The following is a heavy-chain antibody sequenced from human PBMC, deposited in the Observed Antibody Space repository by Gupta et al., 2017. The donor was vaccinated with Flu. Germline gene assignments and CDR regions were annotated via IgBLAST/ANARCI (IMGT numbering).Heavy chain of an antibody. Sequence: SSYAMSWVRQAPGKGLEWVSAISGSGGSTYYADSVKGRFTISRDNSKNTLYLQMNSLRAEDTAVYYCAKDQQWLARGAFDIWDQGTMVTVSS. D-gene: IGHD6-19*01. J-gene: IGHJ3*02. V-gene: IGHV3-23*01. CDR2: ISGSGGST. CDR3: AKDQQWLARGAFDI. CDR1: SSYA.